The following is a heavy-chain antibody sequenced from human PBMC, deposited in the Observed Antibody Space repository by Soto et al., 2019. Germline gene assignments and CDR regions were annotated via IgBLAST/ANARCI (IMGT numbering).Heavy chain of an antibody. V-gene: IGHV3-30*18. J-gene: IGHJ3*02. CDR1: GFTFSSYG. CDR3: AKLEGAFDI. CDR2: ISYDGNI. Sequence: PGGSLRLSCAASGFTFSSYGMHWVRQAPGKGLEWVAVISYDGNIGYPDSVKGRFTISRDNAKNSLYLQMNSLRAEDTALYYCAKLEGAFDIWGQGTMVTVSS.